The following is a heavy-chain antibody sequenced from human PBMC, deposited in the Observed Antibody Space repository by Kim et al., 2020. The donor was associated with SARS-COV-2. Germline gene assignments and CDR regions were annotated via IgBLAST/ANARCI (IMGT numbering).Heavy chain of an antibody. CDR2: IYYSGST. CDR1: GGSISSSSYY. CDR3: ARGLVRGVRLLGY. J-gene: IGHJ4*02. Sequence: SETLSLTCTVSGGSISSSSYYWGWIRQPPGKGLEWIGSIYYSGSTYYNPSLKSRVTISVDTSKNQFSLKLSSVTAADTAVYYCARGLVRGVRLLGYWGQGTLVTVSS. D-gene: IGHD3-10*01. V-gene: IGHV4-39*07.